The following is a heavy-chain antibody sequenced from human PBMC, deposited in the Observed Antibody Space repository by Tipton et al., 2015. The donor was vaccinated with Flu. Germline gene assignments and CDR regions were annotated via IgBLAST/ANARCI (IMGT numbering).Heavy chain of an antibody. CDR2: ISGSGSII. CDR3: ARVDRELANDY. J-gene: IGHJ4*02. D-gene: IGHD3-22*01. CDR1: GFTFRNYE. Sequence: CAASGFTFRNYEMNWVRQAPGKGLEWVSYISGSGSIIYYADSVKGRFTISRDNAKDSLYLQMNSLRAEDTAVYYCARVDRELANDYWGQGTLVTVSS. V-gene: IGHV3-48*03.